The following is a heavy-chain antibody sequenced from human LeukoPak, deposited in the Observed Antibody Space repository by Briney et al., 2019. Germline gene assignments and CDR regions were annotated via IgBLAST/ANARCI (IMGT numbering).Heavy chain of an antibody. CDR2: IKQDGSEK. CDR3: ARVVGSYCGSGSYEDY. V-gene: IGHV3-7*01. D-gene: IGHD3-10*01. J-gene: IGHJ4*02. Sequence: GGSLRLSCAASGFTFSSYWMSWVRQAPGKGLEWVANIKQDGSEKYYVDSVKGRFTISRDNAKNSLYLQMNSLRAEDTAVYYCARVVGSYCGSGSYEDYWGQGTLVTVSS. CDR1: GFTFSSYW.